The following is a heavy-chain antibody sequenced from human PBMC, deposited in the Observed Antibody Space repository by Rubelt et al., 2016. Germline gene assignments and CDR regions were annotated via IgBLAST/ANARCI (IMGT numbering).Heavy chain of an antibody. CDR1: GFTFSNYA. Sequence: EVQVLESGGGLVQPGGSLRLSCAASGFTFSNYAMSWVRQAPGKGLEWVSTIDGGGGSTYYAESVKGRLTISRDNSQSTLYLQMNSLRAEDTAIYYCAKDLRWGFDYWGQGTLVTVSS. CDR3: AKDLRWGFDY. V-gene: IGHV3-23*01. J-gene: IGHJ4*02. D-gene: IGHD4-23*01. CDR2: IDGGGGST.